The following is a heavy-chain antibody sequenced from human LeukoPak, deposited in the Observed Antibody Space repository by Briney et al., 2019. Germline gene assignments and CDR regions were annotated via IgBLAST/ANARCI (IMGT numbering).Heavy chain of an antibody. CDR3: ARENLGIFDY. J-gene: IGHJ4*02. CDR1: GYTFTSYG. CDR2: ISAYNGNT. V-gene: IGHV1-18*01. Sequence: GASVKVSCKASGYTFTSYGISWVRQAPGQGLEWMGWISAYNGNTNYAQKLQGRVTMTTDTSTSTAYMELRSLSADDAAVYYCARENLGIFDYWGQGTLATVSS.